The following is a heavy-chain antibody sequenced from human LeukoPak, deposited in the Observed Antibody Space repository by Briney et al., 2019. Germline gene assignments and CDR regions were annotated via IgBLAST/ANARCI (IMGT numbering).Heavy chain of an antibody. J-gene: IGHJ4*02. Sequence: PSETLSLTCSVSGASINNYYWTWIRQPPGKGLEWIGYVYHTGASGYHPSLKSRVAMSLDTSKNQVSLNLRSVTAADTAVYFCTRVVNGGHFDYWGQGTLVTGSS. V-gene: IGHV4-59*01. CDR3: TRVVNGGHFDY. CDR1: GASINNYY. D-gene: IGHD2-8*01. CDR2: VYHTGAS.